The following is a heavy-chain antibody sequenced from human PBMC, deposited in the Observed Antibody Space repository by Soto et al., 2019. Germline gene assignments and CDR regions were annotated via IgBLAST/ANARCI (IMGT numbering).Heavy chain of an antibody. CDR1: GFTFSSYA. D-gene: IGHD1-26*01. CDR3: ARSGSYYFYYFDY. Sequence: GGSLRLSCAASGFTFSSYAMHWVRQAPGKGLEWVAVISYDGSNKYYADSVKGRFTISRDNSKNTLYLQMNSMRAEDTAVYYCARSGSYYFYYFDYWGQGTLVTVSS. CDR2: ISYDGSNK. V-gene: IGHV3-30-3*01. J-gene: IGHJ4*02.